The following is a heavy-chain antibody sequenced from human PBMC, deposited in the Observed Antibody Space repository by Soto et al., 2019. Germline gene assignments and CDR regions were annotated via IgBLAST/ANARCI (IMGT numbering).Heavy chain of an antibody. CDR1: GGSIISSSYY. Sequence: SETLSLTCTVSGGSIISSSYYWGWLRQPPGKGLEWIGSISFSANTHYNPSLKGRVTISVDTSNSQFSLGMRSVTAADAAVYYCARTPLRDGSYSIPRSFDYRGQGALVTVSS. CDR2: ISFSANT. J-gene: IGHJ4*02. D-gene: IGHD1-26*01. V-gene: IGHV4-39*01. CDR3: ARTPLRDGSYSIPRSFDY.